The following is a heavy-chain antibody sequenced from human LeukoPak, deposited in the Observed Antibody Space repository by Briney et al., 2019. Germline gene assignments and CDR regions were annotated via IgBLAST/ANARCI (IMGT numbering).Heavy chain of an antibody. Sequence: NPSETLSLTCAVYGGSFSGYYWSWIRQPPGKGLEWIGEINHSGSTNYNPSLKSRVTISVDTSKNQFSLKLSSVTAADTAVYYCARIAAAGITPPGGRDYWGQGTLVTVSS. D-gene: IGHD6-13*01. CDR1: GGSFSGYY. CDR3: ARIAAAGITPPGGRDY. CDR2: INHSGST. J-gene: IGHJ4*02. V-gene: IGHV4-34*01.